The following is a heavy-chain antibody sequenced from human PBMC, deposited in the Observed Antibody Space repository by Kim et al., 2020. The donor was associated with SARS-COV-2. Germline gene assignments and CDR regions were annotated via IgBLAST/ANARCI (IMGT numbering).Heavy chain of an antibody. V-gene: IGHV1-69*04. J-gene: IGHJ5*02. D-gene: IGHD3-10*01. CDR3: ARVARITMVRGGNWFDP. Sequence: SVKVSCKASGGTFSSYAISWVRQAPGQGLEWMGRIIPILGIANYAQKFQGRVTITADKSTSTAYMELSSLRSEDTAVYYCARVARITMVRGGNWFDPWGQGTLVTVSS. CDR2: IIPILGIA. CDR1: GGTFSSYA.